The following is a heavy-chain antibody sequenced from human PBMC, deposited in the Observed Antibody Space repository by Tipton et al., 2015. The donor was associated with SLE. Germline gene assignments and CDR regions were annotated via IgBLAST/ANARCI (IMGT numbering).Heavy chain of an antibody. V-gene: IGHV4-61*08. D-gene: IGHD3-10*01. Sequence: TLSLTCTVSGGSISSGGYYWSWIRQHPGKGLEWIGYIYYSGSTNYNPSLKSRVTISVDTSKNQFSLKLSSVTAADTAVYYCAREWVTMVQGVQGGMDVWGQGTTVTVSS. CDR3: AREWVTMVQGVQGGMDV. CDR1: GGSISSGGYY. J-gene: IGHJ6*02. CDR2: IYYSGST.